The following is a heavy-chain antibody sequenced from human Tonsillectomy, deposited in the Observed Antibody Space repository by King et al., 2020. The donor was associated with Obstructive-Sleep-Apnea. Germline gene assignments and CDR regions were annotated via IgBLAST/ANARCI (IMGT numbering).Heavy chain of an antibody. Sequence: MQLVQSGAEVKKPGESLKISCKGSGYSFTSYWIGWVRQMPGKGLEWMGIIYPGDSDTRYSPSFQGQVTISADKSISTAYLQWSSLKALDTAMYYCARIPLEGYSYVPRGEYYFDYWGQGTLVTVSS. V-gene: IGHV5-51*01. J-gene: IGHJ4*02. D-gene: IGHD5-18*01. CDR2: IYPGDSDT. CDR1: GYSFTSYW. CDR3: ARIPLEGYSYVPRGEYYFDY.